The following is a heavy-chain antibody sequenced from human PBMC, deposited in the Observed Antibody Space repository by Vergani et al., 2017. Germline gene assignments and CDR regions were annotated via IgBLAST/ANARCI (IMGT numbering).Heavy chain of an antibody. V-gene: IGHV3-23*01. Sequence: EVQLLESGGDLVQPGGSLRLSCAASGFTFNHYAMNWVRQAPGKGLEWVSAISGSGGSTYYADSVKGRFTISRDNSKNTLYLQMNSLRAEDTAVYYCAKGSSFYCTNGVCYYDYWGQGTLVTVSS. J-gene: IGHJ4*02. CDR3: AKGSSFYCTNGVCYYDY. D-gene: IGHD2-8*01. CDR2: ISGSGGST. CDR1: GFTFNHYA.